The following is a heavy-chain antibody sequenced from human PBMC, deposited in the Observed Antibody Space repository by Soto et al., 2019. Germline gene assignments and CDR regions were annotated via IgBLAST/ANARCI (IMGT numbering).Heavy chain of an antibody. V-gene: IGHV3-48*01. CDR3: ASPWITMIDY. CDR1: GFTFSSYG. Sequence: EVQLVESGGGLVQPGGSLRLSCAASGFTFSSYGMNWVRQAPGKGLEWVSYISSSSSTIYYADSVKGRFTISRDNAKNSLYLQMNSLRAEDTAVYYCASPWITMIDYWGQGTLVTVSS. CDR2: ISSSSSTI. D-gene: IGHD3-22*01. J-gene: IGHJ4*02.